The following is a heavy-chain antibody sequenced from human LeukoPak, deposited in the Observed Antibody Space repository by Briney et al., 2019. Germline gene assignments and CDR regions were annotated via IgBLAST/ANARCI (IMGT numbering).Heavy chain of an antibody. V-gene: IGHV3-53*01. D-gene: IGHD3-10*01. J-gene: IGHJ4*02. Sequence: GGSLRLSCAASGFTVSSNYMSWVRQAPGKGLEWVSVIYSGGNTYYTDSVKDRFTISRDNSKNTLYLQMNGLRAEDTAVYYCTGNYYGSGSYADFDYWGQGTLVTVSS. CDR2: IYSGGNT. CDR1: GFTVSSNY. CDR3: TGNYYGSGSYADFDY.